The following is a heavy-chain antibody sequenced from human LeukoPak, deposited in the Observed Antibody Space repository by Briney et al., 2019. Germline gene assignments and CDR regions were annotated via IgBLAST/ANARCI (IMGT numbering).Heavy chain of an antibody. J-gene: IGHJ4*02. D-gene: IGHD5-24*01. CDR2: INHSGST. CDR1: AGSFSGYY. V-gene: IGHV4-34*01. Sequence: SETLSLTCAVYAGSFSGYYWSWIRQPPGKGLEWIGEINHSGSTNYNPSLKSRVTISVDTSKNQFSLKLSSVTAADTAVYYCASMATINSFDYWGQGTLVTVSS. CDR3: ASMATINSFDY.